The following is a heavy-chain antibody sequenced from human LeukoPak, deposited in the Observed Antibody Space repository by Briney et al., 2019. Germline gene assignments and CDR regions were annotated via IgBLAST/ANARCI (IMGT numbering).Heavy chain of an antibody. CDR2: INPNSGGT. CDR1: GYTFTGYY. Sequence: ASVKVSCKASGYTFTGYYMHWVRQAPGQGLEWMGRINPNSGGTNCAQTFQGRVTVTRDTSISTAYMELSRLTSDDTAVYYGARGAETTTNWFDPWGQGTLVTVSS. J-gene: IGHJ5*02. CDR3: ARGAETTTNWFDP. D-gene: IGHD1-7*01. V-gene: IGHV1-2*06.